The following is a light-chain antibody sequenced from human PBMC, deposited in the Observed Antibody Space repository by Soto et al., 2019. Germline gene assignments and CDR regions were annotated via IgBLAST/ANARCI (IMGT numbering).Light chain of an antibody. Sequence: EIVMTQSPATLSVSPGERATLSCRASQSVNSYLAWYQQKPGQAPMLLIYGASTSASGIPARFSGSGSGTEFTLTISSLQSEDFAVYYCQQCNDWPRGTFGQGTRLEIK. J-gene: IGKJ2*01. V-gene: IGKV3-15*01. CDR3: QQCNDWPRGT. CDR1: QSVNSY. CDR2: GAS.